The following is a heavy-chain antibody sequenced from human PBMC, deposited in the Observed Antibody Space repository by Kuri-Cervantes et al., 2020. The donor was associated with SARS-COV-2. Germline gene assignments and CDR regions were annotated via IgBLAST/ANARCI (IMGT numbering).Heavy chain of an antibody. CDR1: GFTFSSYS. J-gene: IGHJ4*02. Sequence: LSLTCEASGFTFSSYSMNWVRQAPGKGLEWVSYISSSSSTIYYADSVKGRFTISRDNAKNSLYLQMNSLRAEDTAVYYCARGKYYDFWSGYYGPIDYWGQGTLVTVSS. CDR2: ISSSSSTI. CDR3: ARGKYYDFWSGYYGPIDY. D-gene: IGHD3-3*01. V-gene: IGHV3-48*01.